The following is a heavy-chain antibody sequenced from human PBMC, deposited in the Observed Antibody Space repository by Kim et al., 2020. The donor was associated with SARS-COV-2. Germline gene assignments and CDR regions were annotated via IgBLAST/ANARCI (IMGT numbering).Heavy chain of an antibody. CDR1: GYSFTSYW. V-gene: IGHV5-51*01. Sequence: GESLKISCKGSGYSFTSYWIGWVRQMPGKGLEWMGIIYPGDSDTRYSPSFQGQVTISADQSISTAYLQWSSLKASDTAMYYCARHSVATIILRFGSDAFDIWGQGTMVTVSS. CDR3: ARHSVATIILRFGSDAFDI. D-gene: IGHD5-12*01. CDR2: IYPGDSDT. J-gene: IGHJ3*02.